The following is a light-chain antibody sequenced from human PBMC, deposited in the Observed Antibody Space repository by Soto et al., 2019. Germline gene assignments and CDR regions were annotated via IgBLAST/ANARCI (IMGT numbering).Light chain of an antibody. CDR1: QGIAKS. V-gene: IGKV1D-16*01. CDR3: QQYISYPIT. Sequence: DIQITQSPASLSASLVDIVTITCRASQGIAKSLAWYQQKPEKAPKSLIYAASNLQSGVPSRFSGSGSGTEFTLTISSLQPEDFATYYCQQYISYPITFGQGTRLEIK. J-gene: IGKJ5*01. CDR2: AAS.